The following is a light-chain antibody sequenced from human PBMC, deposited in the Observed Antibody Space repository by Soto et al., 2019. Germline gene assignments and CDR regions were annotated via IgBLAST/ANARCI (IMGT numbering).Light chain of an antibody. CDR1: QSVSSRY. CDR2: GAS. CDR3: QQYGSSLGVT. J-gene: IGKJ4*01. V-gene: IGKV3-20*01. Sequence: EVVLTQSPGTLSLSSGERATLSCRASQSVSSRYLAWYQQKPGQAPRLLIYGASSRATGIPDRFSGSGSGTDFTLTISRLEPEDFAVYYCQQYGSSLGVTFGGGTKVDIK.